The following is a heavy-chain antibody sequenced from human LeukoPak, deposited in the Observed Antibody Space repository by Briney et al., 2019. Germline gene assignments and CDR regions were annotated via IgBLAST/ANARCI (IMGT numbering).Heavy chain of an antibody. CDR1: GGTFSSYA. D-gene: IGHD3-22*01. V-gene: IGHV1-69*04. CDR2: IIPILGIA. Sequence: SVKVSCKASGGTFSSYAISWVRQAPGQGLEWMGRIIPILGIANYAQKFQGRVTITADKSTSTAYMELSSLRSEDTAVYYCARDRGYDSSGYSPTGPLFDYWGQGTLDTVSS. J-gene: IGHJ4*02. CDR3: ARDRGYDSSGYSPTGPLFDY.